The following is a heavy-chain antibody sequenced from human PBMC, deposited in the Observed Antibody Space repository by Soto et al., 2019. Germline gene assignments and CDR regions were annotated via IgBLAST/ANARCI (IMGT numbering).Heavy chain of an antibody. CDR2: IFTRDSET. Sequence: GESLKISCKGPGHLFNNHWIGWVRQTPGKGLEWMGLIFTRDSETKTSPSFQGHVSFSVDNSINTVYLQWTSLKTTDTGIYFCARGYFDSGHGYDLWGQGTLVTSPQ. J-gene: IGHJ5*02. CDR3: ARGYFDSGHGYDL. V-gene: IGHV5-51*01. CDR1: GHLFNNHW. D-gene: IGHD3-10*01.